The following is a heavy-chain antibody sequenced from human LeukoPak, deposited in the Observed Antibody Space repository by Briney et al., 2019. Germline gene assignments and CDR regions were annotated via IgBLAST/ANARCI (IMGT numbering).Heavy chain of an antibody. V-gene: IGHV1-2*02. CDR3: ATSSGYYVGYIRH. Sequence: ASVKVSCKASGYTFTGYYMHWVRQAPGQGLVWMGWINPNSGGTNYAQKFQGRVTMTRDTSISTAYMELSSLRSDDTAVYYCATSSGYYVGYIRHWGQGTLVTVSS. CDR1: GYTFTGYY. J-gene: IGHJ1*01. D-gene: IGHD3-22*01. CDR2: INPNSGGT.